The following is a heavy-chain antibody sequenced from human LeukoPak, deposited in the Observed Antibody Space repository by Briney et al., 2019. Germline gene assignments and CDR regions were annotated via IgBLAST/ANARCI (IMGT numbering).Heavy chain of an antibody. CDR1: GFTFSSYS. D-gene: IGHD6-6*01. CDR2: ISGSGGRT. V-gene: IGHV3-23*01. J-gene: IGHJ4*02. CDR3: ASISSSLIDY. Sequence: GGSLRLSCAASGFTFSSYSMNWVRQAPGKGLEWVSVISGSGGRTYYADSVKGRFTISRDNSKNTLYLQMNSLRAEDTAVYYCASISSSLIDYWGQGTLVTVSS.